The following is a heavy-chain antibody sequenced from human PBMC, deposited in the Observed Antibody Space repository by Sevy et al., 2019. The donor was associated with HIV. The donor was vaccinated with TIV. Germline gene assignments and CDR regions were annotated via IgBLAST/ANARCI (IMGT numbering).Heavy chain of an antibody. V-gene: IGHV3-23*01. Sequence: RGCLRLSCAASGFTFSSYAMSWVRQAPGKGLERVSAISGSGGSTYYADSVKGRFTISRDNSKNTLYLQMNSLRAEDTAVYYCANAGGYSYGSTPFDYWGQGTLVAVSS. CDR2: ISGSGGST. CDR1: GFTFSSYA. CDR3: ANAGGYSYGSTPFDY. D-gene: IGHD5-18*01. J-gene: IGHJ4*02.